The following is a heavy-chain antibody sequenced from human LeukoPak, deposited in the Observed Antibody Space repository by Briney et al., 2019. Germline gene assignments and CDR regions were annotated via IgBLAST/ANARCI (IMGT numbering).Heavy chain of an antibody. CDR2: ISSNGGST. V-gene: IGHV3-64*01. Sequence: GGSLRLSCAASGFTFSSYAMHWVRQAPGKGLEYVSAISSNGGSTYYANSVQGRFTISRDNSKNTLYLQMNSLRAEDTAVYYCARVVDHDYSDYYLDYWGQGTLVTVSS. D-gene: IGHD4-11*01. CDR3: ARVVDHDYSDYYLDY. J-gene: IGHJ4*02. CDR1: GFTFSSYA.